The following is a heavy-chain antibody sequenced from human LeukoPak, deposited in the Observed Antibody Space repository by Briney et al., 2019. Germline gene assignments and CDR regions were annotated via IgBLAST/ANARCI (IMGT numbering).Heavy chain of an antibody. CDR3: ARIPNYYGSGSYVDY. CDR2: IYYSGIT. D-gene: IGHD3-10*01. V-gene: IGHV4-59*01. J-gene: IGHJ4*02. Sequence: SETLSLTCTVSGGSISSYYWSWIRQPPGKGLEWIGYIYYSGITNYNPSLKSRVTISVDTSKNQLSLKLSSVTAADTAVYFCARIPNYYGSGSYVDYWGQRTLVTVSS. CDR1: GGSISSYY.